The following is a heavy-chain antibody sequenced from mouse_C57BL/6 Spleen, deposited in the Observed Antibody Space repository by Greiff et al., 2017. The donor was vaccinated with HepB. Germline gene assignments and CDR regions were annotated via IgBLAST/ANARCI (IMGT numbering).Heavy chain of an antibody. J-gene: IGHJ2*01. D-gene: IGHD2-13*01. Sequence: VHLVESGPELVKPGASVKISCKASGYAFSSSWMNWVKQRPGKGLEWIGRIYPGDGDTNYNGKFKGKATLTADKSSSTAYMQLSSLTSEDSAVYFCAREVTGWFFYWGQVTTLTVSS. CDR1: GYAFSSSW. CDR3: AREVTGWFFY. CDR2: IYPGDGDT. V-gene: IGHV1-82*01.